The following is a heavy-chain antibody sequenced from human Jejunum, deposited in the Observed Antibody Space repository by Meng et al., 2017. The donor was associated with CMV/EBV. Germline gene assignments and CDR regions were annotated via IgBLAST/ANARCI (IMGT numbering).Heavy chain of an antibody. CDR2: MYHSGRA. D-gene: IGHD7-27*01. CDR3: TRELGREY. CDR1: GVSITRGGYY. J-gene: IGHJ4*02. Sequence: LSLTCPVSGVSITRGGYYWTWLRQFPGKGLEWIGYMYHSGRALYNPSLKSRLSILVDASKNQFSLKLTSVTAADTAIYYCTRELGREYWGQGTLVTVSS. V-gene: IGHV4-31*03.